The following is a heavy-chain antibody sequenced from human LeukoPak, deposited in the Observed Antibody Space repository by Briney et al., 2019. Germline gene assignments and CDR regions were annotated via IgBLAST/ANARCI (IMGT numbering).Heavy chain of an antibody. V-gene: IGHV1-8*01. CDR3: ARGRHSSGWYVDY. J-gene: IGHJ4*02. CDR2: MNSNSGNT. CDR1: GYTFTSYD. Sequence: ASVKVPCKASGYTFTSYDINWVRQATGQRLEWMGWMNSNSGNTGYAQKFQGRVTMTRNTSIGTAYMELSSLRSEDTAVYYCARGRHSSGWYVDYWGQGTLVTVSS. D-gene: IGHD6-19*01.